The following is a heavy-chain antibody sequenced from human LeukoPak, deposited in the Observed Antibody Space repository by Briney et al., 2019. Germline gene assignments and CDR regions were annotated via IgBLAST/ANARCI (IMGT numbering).Heavy chain of an antibody. J-gene: IGHJ4*01. CDR3: ATHGGYSSSWLYYFDY. D-gene: IGHD6-13*01. V-gene: IGHV3-23*01. CDR2: ISGSGGST. Sequence: PGGSLRLSCAASGFTFSSYAMSWVRQAPGKGLEWVSAISGSGGSTYYADSVKGRFTISRDNSKNTLYLQMNSLRAEDTAVYYCATHGGYSSSWLYYFDYWGQEPWSPSPQ. CDR1: GFTFSSYA.